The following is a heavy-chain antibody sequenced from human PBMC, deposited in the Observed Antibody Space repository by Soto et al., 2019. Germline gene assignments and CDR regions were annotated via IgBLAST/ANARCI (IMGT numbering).Heavy chain of an antibody. CDR2: INPNSGGT. CDR3: ARDPIKRRGYSYGLGSYYGMDV. CDR1: GYTFTGYY. J-gene: IGHJ6*02. V-gene: IGHV1-2*04. D-gene: IGHD5-18*01. Sequence: ASVKVSCKASGYTFTGYYMHWVRQAPGQGLEWMGWINPNSGGTNYAQKFQGWVTMTRDTSISTAYMELSRLRSDDTAVYYCARDPIKRRGYSYGLGSYYGMDVWGQGTTVTV.